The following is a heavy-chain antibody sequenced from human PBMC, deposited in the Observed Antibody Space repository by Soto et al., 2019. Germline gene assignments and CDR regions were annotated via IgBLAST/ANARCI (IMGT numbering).Heavy chain of an antibody. CDR3: ARDGSGAYNWFDP. V-gene: IGHV4-30-4*01. D-gene: IGHD3-10*01. CDR1: GGSISSGDYY. Sequence: NPSESLSLTGTVSGGSISSGDYYWRWILQPPGKGLEWIGYIYYSGSTYYNPSLKSRVTISVDTSKNQFSLKLSSVTAADTAVYYCARDGSGAYNWFDPWGQGTLVTVSS. J-gene: IGHJ5*02. CDR2: IYYSGST.